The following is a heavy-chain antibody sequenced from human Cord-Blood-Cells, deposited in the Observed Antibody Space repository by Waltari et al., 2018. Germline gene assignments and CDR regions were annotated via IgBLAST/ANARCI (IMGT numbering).Heavy chain of an antibody. CDR2: INHSGST. V-gene: IGHV4-34*01. D-gene: IGHD3-16*02. J-gene: IGHJ2*01. CDR3: ARRQGELSLYQAYWYFDL. CDR1: GGSFSGYY. Sequence: QVQLQQWGAGLLKPSETLSLTCAVYGGSFSGYYWRWIRQPPGKGLEWIGEINHSGSTNYNPSLKSRVTISVDTSKNQFSLKLSSVTAADTAVYYCARRQGELSLYQAYWYFDLWGRGTLVTVSS.